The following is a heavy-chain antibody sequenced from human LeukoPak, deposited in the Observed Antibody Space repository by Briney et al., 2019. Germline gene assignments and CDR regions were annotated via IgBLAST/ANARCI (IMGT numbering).Heavy chain of an antibody. V-gene: IGHV4-34*01. CDR1: GGSFSGYY. J-gene: IGHJ4*02. CDR3: ACHYYDSSGYYPYYFDY. CDR2: INHSGST. D-gene: IGHD3-22*01. Sequence: SETLSLTCAVYGGSFSGYYWSWIRQSPGKGLEWIGEINHSGSTNCNPSLKSRVTISVDTSKNQFSLKLSSVTAADTAVYYCACHYYDSSGYYPYYFDYWGQGTLVTVSS.